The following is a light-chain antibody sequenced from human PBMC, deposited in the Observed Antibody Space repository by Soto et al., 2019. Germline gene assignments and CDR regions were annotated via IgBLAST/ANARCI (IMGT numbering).Light chain of an antibody. CDR1: QSISSW. Sequence: DSQLTQAPSTLSASLGDRLTITCRASQSISSWLAWYQQKPGKAPKLLIYKASSLESGVPSRFSGSGSGTEFTLTISSLQPDDFATYYCQQYNSYSTFGQGTKVDIK. CDR3: QQYNSYST. V-gene: IGKV1-5*03. CDR2: KAS. J-gene: IGKJ1*01.